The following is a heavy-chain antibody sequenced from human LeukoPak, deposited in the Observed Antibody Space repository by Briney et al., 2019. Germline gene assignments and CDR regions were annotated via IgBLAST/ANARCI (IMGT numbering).Heavy chain of an antibody. D-gene: IGHD3-22*01. Sequence: GGPLRLSCAASGFTFSTYTMHWVRQAPGKGLEYVSAISSNGGTTYYANSVKGRFTISRDNSKNTLYLQMGSLRAEDMAVYYCARTPSGVVVITSYDYWGQGTLVTVSS. CDR2: ISSNGGTT. CDR3: ARTPSGVVVITSYDY. J-gene: IGHJ4*02. V-gene: IGHV3-64*01. CDR1: GFTFSTYT.